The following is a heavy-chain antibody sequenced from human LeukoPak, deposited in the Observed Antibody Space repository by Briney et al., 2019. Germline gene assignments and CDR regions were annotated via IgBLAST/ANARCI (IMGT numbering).Heavy chain of an antibody. CDR2: LSASGGGT. Sequence: GGSLRLSCAASGFTFSSYAMSWVRQAPGKGLEWVSGLSASGGGTYYADSVKGRFTVSRDNSKNTLYLQMNSLRAEDTAIYYCAKRKADILTGYYGNFDSWGQGTLVTVSS. D-gene: IGHD3-9*01. CDR3: AKRKADILTGYYGNFDS. CDR1: GFTFSSYA. J-gene: IGHJ4*02. V-gene: IGHV3-23*01.